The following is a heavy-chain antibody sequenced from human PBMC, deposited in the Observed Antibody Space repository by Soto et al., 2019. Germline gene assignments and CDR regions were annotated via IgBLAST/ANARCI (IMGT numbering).Heavy chain of an antibody. V-gene: IGHV4-34*01. CDR3: ARGRTTPSGSGSYQYYYYYYGMDV. CDR1: GGSFSGYY. Sequence: TSETLSLTCAVYGGSFSGYYWSWIRQPPGKGLEWIGEINHSGSTNYNPSLKSRVTISVDTSKNQFSLKLSSVTAADTAVYYCARGRTTPSGSGSYQYYYYYYGMDVWGQGTTVTVSS. J-gene: IGHJ6*02. CDR2: INHSGST. D-gene: IGHD3-10*01.